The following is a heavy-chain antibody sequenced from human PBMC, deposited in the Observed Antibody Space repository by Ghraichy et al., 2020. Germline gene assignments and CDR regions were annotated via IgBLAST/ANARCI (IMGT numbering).Heavy chain of an antibody. CDR2: ISGSGGST. D-gene: IGHD6-13*01. CDR1: GFTFSSYA. CDR3: AKTYSSSWYRYYGMDV. J-gene: IGHJ6*02. V-gene: IGHV3-23*01. Sequence: GESLNISCAASGFTFSSYAMSWVRQAPGKGLEWVSAISGSGGSTYYADSVKGRFTISRDNSKNTLYLQMNSLRAEDTAVYYCAKTYSSSWYRYYGMDVWGQGTTVTVSS.